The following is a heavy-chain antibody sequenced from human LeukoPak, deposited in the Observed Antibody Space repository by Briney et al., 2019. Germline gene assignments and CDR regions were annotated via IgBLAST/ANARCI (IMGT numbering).Heavy chain of an antibody. Sequence: GESLKISCKGSGYSFTSYWIGWVRQMPGKGLEWMGIIYPGDSDTRYSPSFQGQVTISADKSTSTAYLQWSSLKASDTAMYYCARSGGYNYDILTGYYVYWFDPWGQGTLVTVSS. CDR3: ARSGGYNYDILTGYYVYWFDP. CDR1: GYSFTSYW. V-gene: IGHV5-51*01. D-gene: IGHD3-9*01. J-gene: IGHJ5*02. CDR2: IYPGDSDT.